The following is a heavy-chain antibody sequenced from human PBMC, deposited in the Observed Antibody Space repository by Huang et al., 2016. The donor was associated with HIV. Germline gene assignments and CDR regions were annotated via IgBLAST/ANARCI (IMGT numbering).Heavy chain of an antibody. J-gene: IGHJ3*02. CDR2: FDPEDGET. Sequence: QVQLVESGAELKKPGASVRVSCTVSGYTVSELSLHWVRQAPEKGLEWMGGFDPEDGETIYAQRLTGRVTMTEDTSPDTAYMELSSLRPEDTAVYYCATSTPDVGAGVLRSAFDIWGQGTMVTVSS. D-gene: IGHD2-15*01. V-gene: IGHV1-24*01. CDR3: ATSTPDVGAGVLRSAFDI. CDR1: GYTVSELS.